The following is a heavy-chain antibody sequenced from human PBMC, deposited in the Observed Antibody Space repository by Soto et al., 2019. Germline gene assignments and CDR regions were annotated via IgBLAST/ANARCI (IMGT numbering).Heavy chain of an antibody. D-gene: IGHD3-16*01. CDR3: TRDGVSYDYIWGSYWSPTYIDY. V-gene: IGHV3-49*03. CDR2: IRSKAYGGTT. Sequence: GGSLRLSCTASGFTFGDYAMSWFRQAPGKGLEWVGFIRSKAYGGTTEYAASVKGRFTISRDDSKSIAYLQMNSLKTEDTAVYYCTRDGVSYDYIWGSYWSPTYIDYWGQGTLVTVSS. CDR1: GFTFGDYA. J-gene: IGHJ4*02.